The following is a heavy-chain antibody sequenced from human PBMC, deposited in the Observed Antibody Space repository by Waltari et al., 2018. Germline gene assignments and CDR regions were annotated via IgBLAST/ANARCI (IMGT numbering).Heavy chain of an antibody. D-gene: IGHD3-10*01. J-gene: IGHJ4*02. CDR3: ARALPGEITVYDY. CDR2: IKQDGTQQ. Sequence: EVQLVESGGGLVQPGGSRRLSCVASGFTFGSHWMSWVRQAPEKGLEWVADIKQDGTQQYYVDSVKGRFTVSRDNHKNSLFLQMNSLRAEDTAVYYCARALPGEITVYDYWAQGALVTVSS. CDR1: GFTFGSHW. V-gene: IGHV3-7*01.